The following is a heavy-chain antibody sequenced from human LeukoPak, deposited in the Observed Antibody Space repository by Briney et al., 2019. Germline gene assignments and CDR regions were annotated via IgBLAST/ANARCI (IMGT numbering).Heavy chain of an antibody. Sequence: GGSLRLSCAASGFTFSSYAMHWVRQAPGKGLEWVAVISYDGSNKYYADSVKGRFTISRDNSKNTLYLQMNSLRAEDTAMYYCAGDLGAPDYYYGMDVWGQGTTVTVSS. J-gene: IGHJ6*02. V-gene: IGHV3-30-3*01. D-gene: IGHD1-26*01. CDR1: GFTFSSYA. CDR3: AGDLGAPDYYYGMDV. CDR2: ISYDGSNK.